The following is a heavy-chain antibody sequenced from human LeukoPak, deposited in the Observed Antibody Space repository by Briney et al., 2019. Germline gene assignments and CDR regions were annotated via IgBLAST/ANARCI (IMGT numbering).Heavy chain of an antibody. J-gene: IGHJ4*02. CDR3: AKDRESVLPAGATAD. D-gene: IGHD2-2*01. Sequence: GGSLRLSCAASGFTFTNYAMTWVRQAPGKGLEWVSSISGSGSSTYYADSVKGRFTISRDNSKNTLYLQMNSLRAEDTAVYYCAKDRESVLPAGATADWGQGTLVTVSS. V-gene: IGHV3-23*01. CDR1: GFTFTNYA. CDR2: ISGSGSST.